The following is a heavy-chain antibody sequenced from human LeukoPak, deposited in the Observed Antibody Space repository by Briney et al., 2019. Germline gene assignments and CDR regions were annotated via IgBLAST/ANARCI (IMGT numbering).Heavy chain of an antibody. CDR1: GYTFTGYY. CDR2: INPNSGGT. D-gene: IGHD2-2*01. CDR3: ARDEGYCSSASCSAELDY. V-gene: IGHV1-2*02. J-gene: IGHJ4*02. Sequence: GASVTVSFTASGYTFTGYYMHWVRQAPGQGLEWKGWINPNSGGTIYAEKFQGRVTMTRDTSISTAYMELSRLRSDDTAVYYCARDEGYCSSASCSAELDYWGQGTLVTVSS.